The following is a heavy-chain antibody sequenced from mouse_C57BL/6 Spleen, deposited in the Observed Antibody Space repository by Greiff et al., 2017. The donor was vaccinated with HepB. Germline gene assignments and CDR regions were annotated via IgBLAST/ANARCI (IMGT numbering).Heavy chain of an antibody. J-gene: IGHJ4*01. V-gene: IGHV1-82*01. CDR1: GYAFSSSW. CDR2: IYPGDGDT. Sequence: VQLVESGPELVKPGASVKISCKASGYAFSSSWMNWVKQRPGKGLEWIGRIYPGDGDTNYNGKFKGKATLTADKSSSTAYMQLSSLTSEDSAVYFCARSMWQRDYYAMDYWGQGTSVTVSS. CDR3: ARSMWQRDYYAMDY. D-gene: IGHD6-1*01.